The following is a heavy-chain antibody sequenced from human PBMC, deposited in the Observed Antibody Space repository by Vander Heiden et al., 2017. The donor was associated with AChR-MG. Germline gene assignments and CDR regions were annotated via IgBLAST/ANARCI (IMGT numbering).Heavy chain of an antibody. CDR2: ISSSGSTI. J-gene: IGHJ4*02. D-gene: IGHD3-10*01. CDR1: GFTFSSYE. CDR3: ARLAHDVTMVRGVMGRAFDY. V-gene: IGHV3-48*03. Sequence: EVQLVESGGGLVQPGGSLRLSCAASGFTFSSYEMNWVRQAPGKGLEWVSYISSSGSTIYYADSVKGRFTISRDNAKNSLYLQMNSLRAEDTAVYYCARLAHDVTMVRGVMGRAFDYWGQGTLVTVSS.